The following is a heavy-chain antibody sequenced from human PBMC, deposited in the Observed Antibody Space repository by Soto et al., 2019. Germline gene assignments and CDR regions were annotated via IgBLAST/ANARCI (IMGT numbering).Heavy chain of an antibody. J-gene: IGHJ5*02. D-gene: IGHD3-3*01. CDR3: ARASYDFWSGYWFDP. Sequence: EVQLVQSGAEVKKPGESLKISCKGSGYSFTSYWIGWVRQMPGKGLEWMGIIYPGDSDTRYSPSFQGQVTISADKSISTAFLQWSSLKASDTAMYYCARASYDFWSGYWFDPWGQGTLVTVSS. V-gene: IGHV5-51*01. CDR1: GYSFTSYW. CDR2: IYPGDSDT.